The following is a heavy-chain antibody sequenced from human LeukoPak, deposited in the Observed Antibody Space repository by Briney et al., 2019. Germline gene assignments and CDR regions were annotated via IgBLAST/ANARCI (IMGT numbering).Heavy chain of an antibody. V-gene: IGHV3-23*01. Sequence: GGSLRLSCAASGFTFGSYAMSWVRQAPGKGLEWVSAISGSGGSTYYADSVKGRFTISRDNSKNTLYLQMNSLRAEDTAVYYCAKDLVLRYFDWLLGYYFDYWGQGTLVTVSS. CDR3: AKDLVLRYFDWLLGYYFDY. CDR2: ISGSGGST. J-gene: IGHJ4*02. CDR1: GFTFGSYA. D-gene: IGHD3-9*01.